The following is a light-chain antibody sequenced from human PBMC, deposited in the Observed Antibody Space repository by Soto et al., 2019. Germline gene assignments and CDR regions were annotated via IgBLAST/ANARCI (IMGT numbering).Light chain of an antibody. CDR1: SSDVGGYNY. Sequence: SVLTQPPSSSGSPGQSVTISCTVTSSDVGGYNYVSWYQQHPGKAPKVIIYEVSKRPSGVPDRFSGSKSGSTASLTVSGLQAGDEADYYCSSYAVTNIFVFGTGTKVTVL. V-gene: IGLV2-8*01. CDR2: EVS. J-gene: IGLJ1*01. CDR3: SSYAVTNIFV.